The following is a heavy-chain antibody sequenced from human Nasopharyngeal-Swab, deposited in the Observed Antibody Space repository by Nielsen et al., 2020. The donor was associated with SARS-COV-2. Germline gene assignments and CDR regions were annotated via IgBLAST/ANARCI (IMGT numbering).Heavy chain of an antibody. CDR2: VVYSGRT. D-gene: IGHD3-3*01. V-gene: IGHV4-61*01. CDR1: GGSVSSDIYC. CDR3: ARILTIFGVVASYYFDY. J-gene: IGHJ4*02. Sequence: SETLSLTCTVSGGSVSSDIYCWSWIRQPPGKGLEWTGYVVYSGRTNYNPSLKSRVTISVDTAKDQFSLKLNSVTAADTAVYYCARILTIFGVVASYYFDYWGQGTLVTVSS.